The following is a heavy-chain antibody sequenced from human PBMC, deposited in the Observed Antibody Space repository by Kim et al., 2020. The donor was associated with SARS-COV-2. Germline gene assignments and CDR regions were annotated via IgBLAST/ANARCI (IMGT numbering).Heavy chain of an antibody. V-gene: IGHV4-39*01. CDR3: ARPLRQLGGWFDP. Sequence: SETLSLTCTVSGGSISSNDYYWGWIRQPPGKGLEWIGSIYYSGSTYYNPSLKSRVTISVDTSKHLFSLKLSSVTATDTAVYYCARPLRQLGGWFDPWGQGTRVTVSP. J-gene: IGHJ5*02. D-gene: IGHD6-13*01. CDR2: IYYSGST. CDR1: GGSISSNDYY.